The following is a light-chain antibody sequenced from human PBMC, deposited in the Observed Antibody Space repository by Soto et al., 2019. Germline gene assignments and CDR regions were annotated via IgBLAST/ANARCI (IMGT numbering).Light chain of an antibody. Sequence: DIVMAQTPLSLSVTPGQPASISCKSSQSLLHSDGKTYLYWYQQRPGQAPRLLIYRASARATGIPARFSGSGSGTEFTLTIGSLQSEDSAVYYCQQYQNLWTFGQGTKVDIK. V-gene: IGKV2-29*01. CDR3: QQYQNLWT. CDR2: RAS. J-gene: IGKJ1*01. CDR1: QSLLHSDGKTY.